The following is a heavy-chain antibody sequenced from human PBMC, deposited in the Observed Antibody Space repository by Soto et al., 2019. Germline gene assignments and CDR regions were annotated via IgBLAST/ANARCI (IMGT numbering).Heavy chain of an antibody. V-gene: IGHV4-4*02. CDR3: ARRSYYYDTKGHSNFLY. CDR1: GGSISSNNW. J-gene: IGHJ4*02. CDR2: IYHSGST. Sequence: SETLSLTCAVSGGSISSNNWWTWVRQPPGXGLEWIGEIYHSGSTNYNPSLNGRITISVDKSKNQFSLRVTSVTAADTAVYFCARRSYYYDTKGHSNFLYWGQGALVKVSS. D-gene: IGHD3-22*01.